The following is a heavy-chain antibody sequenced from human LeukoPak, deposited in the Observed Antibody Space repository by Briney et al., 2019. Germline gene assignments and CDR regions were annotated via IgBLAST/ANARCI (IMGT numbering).Heavy chain of an antibody. Sequence: PGRSLRLSCEASGFTFNTYGMHWVRQAPGKGLEWLAVISYDERNKYYTDSVKGRFTISRDNSKNTLYLQMSSLRAEDTAVYYCANGAVYCTSPKYPTGSAPSCFAHWGQGTLVTVSS. J-gene: IGHJ4*02. CDR1: GFTFNTYG. D-gene: IGHD2-2*01. CDR3: ANGAVYCTSPKYPTGSAPSCFAH. V-gene: IGHV3-30*18. CDR2: ISYDERNK.